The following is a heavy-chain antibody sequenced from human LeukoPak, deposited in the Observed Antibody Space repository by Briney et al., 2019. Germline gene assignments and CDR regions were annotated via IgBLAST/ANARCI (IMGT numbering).Heavy chain of an antibody. V-gene: IGHV4-59*01. Sequence: KPSETLSLTCTVSGDSISDYYWSWIRQPPGKGLEWIGEVYYSGSTHYNPSLKSRPTISVDTSKNQFSLRLRSVTAADTAMYYCARELDRAGGWFDPWGQGTLVTVSS. CDR3: ARELDRAGGWFDP. D-gene: IGHD3-10*01. J-gene: IGHJ5*02. CDR2: VYYSGST. CDR1: GDSISDYY.